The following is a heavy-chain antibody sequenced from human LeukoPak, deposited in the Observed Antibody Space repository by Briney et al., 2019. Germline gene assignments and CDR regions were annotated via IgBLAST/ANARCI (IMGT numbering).Heavy chain of an antibody. CDR1: GFTFSDYA. D-gene: IGHD6-19*01. V-gene: IGHV3-23*01. CDR3: AKGAVAGSLFATDY. Sequence: PGGSLRLSCAASGFTFSDYAMTWVRQTPGKGLEWVSVISGGGDSTDYADSMKGRFTISRDNSKSTLYLQMNSLRAEDTALYYCAKGAVAGSLFATDYWGQGTLVTVSS. CDR2: ISGGGDST. J-gene: IGHJ4*02.